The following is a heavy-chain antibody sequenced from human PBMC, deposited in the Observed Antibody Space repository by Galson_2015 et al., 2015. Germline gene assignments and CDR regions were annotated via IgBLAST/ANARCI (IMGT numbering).Heavy chain of an antibody. CDR3: AKVATKKGYSSSWDY. CDR1: GFTFSSYA. V-gene: IGHV3-23*01. CDR2: ISGGGGST. D-gene: IGHD6-13*01. Sequence: SLRLSCAASGFTFSSYAMSWVRQAPGKGLEWVSGISGGGGSTYYADSVKGQFTISRDNSKNTLYLQMNSLRAEDTALYYCAKVATKKGYSSSWDYWGQGTLVTVSS. J-gene: IGHJ4*02.